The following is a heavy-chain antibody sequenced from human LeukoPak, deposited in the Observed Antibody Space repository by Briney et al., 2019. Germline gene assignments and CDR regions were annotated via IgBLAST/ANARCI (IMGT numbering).Heavy chain of an antibody. CDR3: ARDHSYGYGGSAY. V-gene: IGHV3-33*01. Sequence: GRSLRLSCAASGFTFSSYDIHWVRQAPGKGLEWVAVIWYDGSNKYYADSVKGRFTISRDNSKNTLYLQMNSLRAEDAAVYYCARDHSYGYGGSAYWGQGTLVTVSS. D-gene: IGHD5-18*01. CDR2: IWYDGSNK. J-gene: IGHJ4*02. CDR1: GFTFSSYD.